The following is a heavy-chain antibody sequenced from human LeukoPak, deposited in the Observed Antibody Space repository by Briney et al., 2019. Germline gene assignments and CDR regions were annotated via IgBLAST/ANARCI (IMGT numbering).Heavy chain of an antibody. Sequence: ASVKVSCKASGGTFSSYAISWVRQAPGQGLEWMGGIIPIFGTANYAQKFQGRVTITADESTSTAYMELSSLRSEDTAVYYCARELGLRGYSSGLDYWGQGTLVTVSS. D-gene: IGHD6-19*01. J-gene: IGHJ4*02. V-gene: IGHV1-69*01. CDR3: ARELGLRGYSSGLDY. CDR2: IIPIFGTA. CDR1: GGTFSSYA.